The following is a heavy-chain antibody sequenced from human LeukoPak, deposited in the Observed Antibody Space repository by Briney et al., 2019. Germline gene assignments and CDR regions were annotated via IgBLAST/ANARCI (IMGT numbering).Heavy chain of an antibody. V-gene: IGHV3-30*02. CDR1: GFTFSSYG. CDR3: AKDQSSGHLFDY. Sequence: GRSLRLSCAASGFTFSSYGMHWVRQAPGKGLEWVAFIRYDRSNKYYADSVKGRFTISRDNSKNTLYLQMNSLRAEDTAVYYCAKDQSSGHLFDYWGQGTLVTVSS. J-gene: IGHJ4*02. CDR2: IRYDRSNK. D-gene: IGHD6-25*01.